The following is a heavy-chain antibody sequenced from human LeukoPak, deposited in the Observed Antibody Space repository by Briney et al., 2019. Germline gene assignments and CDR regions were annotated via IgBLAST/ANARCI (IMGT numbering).Heavy chain of an antibody. J-gene: IGHJ4*02. CDR3: ARVWLRGPVNTRLTDYGDYAEGYFDY. CDR2: INAGNGNT. D-gene: IGHD4-17*01. Sequence: ASVKVSCKASAYIFGGYALHWVRQAPGQRLEWMGWINAGNGNTKYSQKFQGRVTITRDTSASTAYMELSSLRSEDTAVYYCARVWLRGPVNTRLTDYGDYAEGYFDYWGQGTLVTVSS. V-gene: IGHV1-3*01. CDR1: AYIFGGYA.